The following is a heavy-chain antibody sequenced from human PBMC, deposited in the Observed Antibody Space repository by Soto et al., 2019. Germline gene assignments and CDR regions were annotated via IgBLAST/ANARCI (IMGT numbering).Heavy chain of an antibody. CDR2: ISGSGDT. V-gene: IGHV3-23*01. Sequence: EVQLLESGGGLVQPGGSLRLSCAASGLTFSNYGMTWVRQAPGKGLEWVSAISGSGDTYNVDSLKGRFSISRDNSKSTLFLQMNSVRAEDTAVYYCATYGGDSGGFEYFKHWGQGTLVTVSS. CDR3: ATYGGDSGGFEYFKH. J-gene: IGHJ1*01. CDR1: GLTFSNYG. D-gene: IGHD2-21*02.